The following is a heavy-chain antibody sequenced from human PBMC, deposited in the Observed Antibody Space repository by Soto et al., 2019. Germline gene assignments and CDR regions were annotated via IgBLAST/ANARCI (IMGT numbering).Heavy chain of an antibody. CDR3: ARHKSGSDWLDP. D-gene: IGHD2-15*01. J-gene: IGHJ5*02. V-gene: IGHV4-39*01. Sequence: TLSLTCTVSGGSISDISYCWGWIRQPPGKGLQWIGCMFYSGATYYNPSLKNRVTLSVDTSNNEFSLKLVSVTAPDTAVYYCARHKSGSDWLDPWGQGTLVTVSS. CDR2: MFYSGAT. CDR1: GGSISDISYC.